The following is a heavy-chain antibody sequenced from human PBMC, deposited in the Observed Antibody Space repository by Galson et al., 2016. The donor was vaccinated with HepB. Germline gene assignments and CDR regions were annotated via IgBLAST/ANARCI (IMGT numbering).Heavy chain of an antibody. J-gene: IGHJ3*02. CDR3: TRDGGSGWFRGNAFDI. Sequence: LTCTVSGGSVNSGTYYWNWIRQPPGKGLEWIGSIYHSGSTNCNPSLKSGVTISLDTSKKHIYLRLSSVTAADTAVYYCTRDGGSGWFRGNAFDIWGQGTMVTVSS. V-gene: IGHV4-61*03. D-gene: IGHD6-19*01. CDR2: IYHSGST. CDR1: GGSVNSGTYY.